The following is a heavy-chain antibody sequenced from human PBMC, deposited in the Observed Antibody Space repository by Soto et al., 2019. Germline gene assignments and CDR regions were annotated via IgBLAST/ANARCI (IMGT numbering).Heavy chain of an antibody. CDR3: ARGALDIVVVPAAIDGMDV. J-gene: IGHJ6*02. Sequence: GASVKVSCKASGYTFTSYGISWVRQAPGQGLEWMGWISAYNGNTNYAQKLQGRVTMTTDTSTSTAYMELRSLRSDDTAVYYCARGALDIVVVPAAIDGMDVWGPGTTVTVSS. CDR1: GYTFTSYG. V-gene: IGHV1-18*01. D-gene: IGHD2-2*01. CDR2: ISAYNGNT.